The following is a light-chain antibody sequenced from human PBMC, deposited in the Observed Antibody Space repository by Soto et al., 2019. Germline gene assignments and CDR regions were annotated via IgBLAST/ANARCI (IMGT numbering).Light chain of an antibody. CDR1: QSISSY. Sequence: DIQMTQSPSSLSASVGDRVTITCRASQSISSYLNWYQQKPGKAPKLLIYAASSLQSGVPPRFSGSGSGTDFTLTISSLQPEDFATYYRQKRYSNPIHLGQGARLRIK. CDR2: AAS. CDR3: QKRYSNPIH. J-gene: IGKJ5*01. V-gene: IGKV1-39*01.